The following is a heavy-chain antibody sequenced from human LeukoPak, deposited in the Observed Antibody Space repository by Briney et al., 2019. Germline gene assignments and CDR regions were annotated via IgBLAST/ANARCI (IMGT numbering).Heavy chain of an antibody. CDR2: ISDGGAAT. D-gene: IGHD1-26*01. V-gene: IGHV3-23*01. J-gene: IGHJ5*01. CDR1: GFTFSNYA. CDR3: ARVRPGDADS. Sequence: GGSLRLSCAASGFTFSNYAMTWVRQAPGKGLEWVSTISDGGAATYYADSVKGRFTISRDNAKNSLYLQMNSLRAEDTAVYYCARVRPGDADSWGQGTLVSVSS.